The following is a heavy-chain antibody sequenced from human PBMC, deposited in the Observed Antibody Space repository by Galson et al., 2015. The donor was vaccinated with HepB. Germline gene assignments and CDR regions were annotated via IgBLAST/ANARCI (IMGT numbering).Heavy chain of an antibody. J-gene: IGHJ4*02. CDR1: GYTFNFYD. V-gene: IGHV1-8*01. D-gene: IGHD3-10*01. CDR2: MGSKSGNT. CDR3: ARGGGRSVDY. Sequence: SVKVSCKASGYTFNFYDINWVRQATGQGLEWMGWMGSKSGNTGYAQKFQGRVTMTRNTSITTAYMELTSLKSEDTAVYYCARGGGRSVDYSVQGTLVTVSS.